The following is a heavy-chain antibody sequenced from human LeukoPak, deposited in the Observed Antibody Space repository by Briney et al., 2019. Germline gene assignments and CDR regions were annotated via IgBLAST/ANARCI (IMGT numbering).Heavy chain of an antibody. CDR3: ARQYYYYYMDV. J-gene: IGHJ6*03. CDR1: GGSISSYY. CDR2: IYYSGST. Sequence: PSETLSLTCTVSGGSISSYYWSWIRQPPGKGLEWIGYIYYSGSTNYNPSLKSRVIISVDTSKNQFSLKLSSVTAADTAVYYCARQYYYYYMDVWGKGTTVTVSS. V-gene: IGHV4-59*08.